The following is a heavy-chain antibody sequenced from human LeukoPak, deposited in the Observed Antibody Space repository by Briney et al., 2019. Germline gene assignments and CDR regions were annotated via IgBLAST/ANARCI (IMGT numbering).Heavy chain of an antibody. V-gene: IGHV7-4-1*02. CDR3: AREPYYDYVWGSYRYTGGYYFDY. Sequence: ASVKVSCKASGYTFTGYYMHWVRQAPGQGLEWMGWINTNTGNPTYAQGFTGRFVFSLDTSVSTAYLQISSLKAEDTAVYYCAREPYYDYVWGSYRYTGGYYFDYWGQGTLVTVSS. J-gene: IGHJ4*02. CDR1: GYTFTGYY. CDR2: INTNTGNP. D-gene: IGHD3-16*02.